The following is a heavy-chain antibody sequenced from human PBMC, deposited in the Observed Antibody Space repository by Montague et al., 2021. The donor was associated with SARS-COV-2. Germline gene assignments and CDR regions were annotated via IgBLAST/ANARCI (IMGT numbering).Heavy chain of an antibody. J-gene: IGHJ4*02. D-gene: IGHD5-24*01. Sequence: SETLSLTCAVYGGSFSGYYWSWIRQPPGKGLEWIGEINHSGSTNYNPSLKSRVTISVDTSKNQFSLKLSSVAAADKAVYYCARERWPPDYWGQGTLVTVSS. V-gene: IGHV4-34*01. CDR1: GGSFSGYY. CDR2: INHSGST. CDR3: ARERWPPDY.